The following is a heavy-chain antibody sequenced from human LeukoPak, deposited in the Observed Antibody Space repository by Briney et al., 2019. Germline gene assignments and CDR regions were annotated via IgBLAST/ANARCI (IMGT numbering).Heavy chain of an antibody. CDR3: ARDPGGYSNDAFDI. Sequence: AGGSLRLSCAASGFTFSSYGMHWVRQAPGKGLEWVAVIWYDGSNKYYADSVKGRFTISRDNSKNTLYLQMNSLRAEDTAVYYCARDPGGYSNDAFDIWGQGTMVTVSS. CDR1: GFTFSSYG. D-gene: IGHD5-18*01. V-gene: IGHV3-33*08. J-gene: IGHJ3*02. CDR2: IWYDGSNK.